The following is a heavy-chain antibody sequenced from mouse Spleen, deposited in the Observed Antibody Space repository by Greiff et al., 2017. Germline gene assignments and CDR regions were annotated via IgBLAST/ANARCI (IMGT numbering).Heavy chain of an antibody. Sequence: EVQLKESGAELVRPGASVKLSCTASGYTITDYYMHWVKQRPEQGLEWIGRIDPEDGDTDYTPKFKGKATMTADTSSNTAYLQLSSLTSEDTAVYYCTTYETGLFAYWGQGTLGTVSA. CDR1: GYTITDYY. CDR3: TTYETGLFAY. V-gene: IGHV14-1*01. J-gene: IGHJ3*01. D-gene: IGHD1-2*01. CDR2: IDPEDGDT.